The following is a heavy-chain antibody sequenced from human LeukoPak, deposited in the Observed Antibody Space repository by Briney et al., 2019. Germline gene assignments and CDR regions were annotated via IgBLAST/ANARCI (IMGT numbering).Heavy chain of an antibody. D-gene: IGHD4-17*01. J-gene: IGHJ5*02. CDR2: IYYSGST. CDR1: GGPISSYY. Sequence: SETLSLTCTVSGGPISSYYWSWIRQPPGKGLEWIGYIYYSGSTNYNPSLKSRVTISVDTSKNQFSLKLSSVTAADTAVYYWARSWVTMTWFVPWGQGTLVTVSS. CDR3: ARSWVTMTWFVP. V-gene: IGHV4-59*01.